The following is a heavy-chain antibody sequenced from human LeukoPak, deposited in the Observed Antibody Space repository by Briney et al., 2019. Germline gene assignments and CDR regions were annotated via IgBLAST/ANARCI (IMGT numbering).Heavy chain of an antibody. CDR3: ARSRKIVDSGWYRTGRNYYFDY. J-gene: IGHJ4*02. CDR2: INTNTGNP. D-gene: IGHD6-19*01. Sequence: ASVKVSCKASGYTFTSYAMNWVRQAPGQGLEWMGWINTNTGNPTYAQGFTGRFVFSLDTSVSTAYLQISSLKAEDTAVYYCARSRKIVDSGWYRTGRNYYFDYWGQGTLVTVSS. V-gene: IGHV7-4-1*02. CDR1: GYTFTSYA.